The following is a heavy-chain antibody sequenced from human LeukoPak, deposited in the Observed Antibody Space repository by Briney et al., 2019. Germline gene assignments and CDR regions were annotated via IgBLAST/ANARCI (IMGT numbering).Heavy chain of an antibody. J-gene: IGHJ4*02. Sequence: SETLSLTCAVYGGSFSGYYWSWIRQPPGKGLEWIGEINHSGSTNYNPSLKSRVTISVDTSKNQFSLKLSSVTAADTAVYYCARGESRSDYYLFYFDYWGQGTLVTVSS. D-gene: IGHD3-22*01. CDR2: INHSGST. CDR1: GGSFSGYY. V-gene: IGHV4-34*01. CDR3: ARGESRSDYYLFYFDY.